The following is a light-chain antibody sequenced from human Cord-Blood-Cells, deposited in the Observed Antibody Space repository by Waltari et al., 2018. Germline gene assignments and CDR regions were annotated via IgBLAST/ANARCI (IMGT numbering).Light chain of an antibody. CDR1: SSDVGSYNL. CDR3: CSYAGSSTWV. CDR2: EGS. Sequence: QSALTQPASVSGSPGQSITISCTGTSSDVGSYNLVSWYQQHPGKAPKLMSYEGSKRPSGVSTRFSGSNSGNTASLTISGLQAEDEAYYYCCSYAGSSTWVFGGGTKLTVL. J-gene: IGLJ3*02. V-gene: IGLV2-23*01.